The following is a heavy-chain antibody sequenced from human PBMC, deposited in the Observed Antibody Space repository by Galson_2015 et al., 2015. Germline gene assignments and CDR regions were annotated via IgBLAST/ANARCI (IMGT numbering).Heavy chain of an antibody. CDR2: ISSTTTYI. D-gene: IGHD3-3*01. J-gene: IGHJ4*02. Sequence: SLRLSCAASEFTFSSYYMSWVRQAPGKGLEWASSISSTTTYIYYADSVKGRFTISRDNAKNSLYLQMNSLGAEDTAVYYCARQILDYDFWSGYYPTNFDYWGQGTLVTVSS. CDR3: ARQILDYDFWSGYYPTNFDY. V-gene: IGHV3-21*01. CDR1: EFTFSSYY.